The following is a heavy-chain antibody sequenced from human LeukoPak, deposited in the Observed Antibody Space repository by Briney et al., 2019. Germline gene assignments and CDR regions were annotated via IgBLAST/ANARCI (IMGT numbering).Heavy chain of an antibody. CDR3: ANTVVPAANTDY. CDR2: IRYDGSNK. D-gene: IGHD2-2*01. CDR1: GFTFSDYY. J-gene: IGHJ4*02. Sequence: GGSLRLSCAASGFTFSDYYMSWIRQAPGKGLEWVAFIRYDGSNKYYADSVKGRFTISRDNSKNTLYLQMNSLRAEDTAVYYCANTVVPAANTDYWGQGTLVTVSS. V-gene: IGHV3-30*02.